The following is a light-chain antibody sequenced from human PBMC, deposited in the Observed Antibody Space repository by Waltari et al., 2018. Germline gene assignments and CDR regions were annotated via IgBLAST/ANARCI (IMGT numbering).Light chain of an antibody. Sequence: DIQMTQSPYSLSASVGDRVTITCQASQHIYNYLNWYQQKPGKAPKLLIYAASNLQTGVPSRFSGGGSWTDFTFVISNLQPEDIATYYCQQYEGLPRTFGQGTKLEMK. CDR1: QHIYNY. V-gene: IGKV1-33*01. J-gene: IGKJ2*02. CDR2: AAS. CDR3: QQYEGLPRT.